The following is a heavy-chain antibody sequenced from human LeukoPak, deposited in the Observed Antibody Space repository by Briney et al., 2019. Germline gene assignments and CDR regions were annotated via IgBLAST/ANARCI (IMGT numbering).Heavy chain of an antibody. CDR2: ISGSGGST. V-gene: IGHV3-23*01. D-gene: IGHD1-26*01. CDR3: AKKYSTGLDP. CDR1: GFTFSSYA. Sequence: GGTLRLSCAASGFTFSSYAMSWVRQAPGKGLEWVSDISGSGGSTYYADSVKGRFTISRDNSKNTLFLQMNSLRAEDTAVYYCAKKYSTGLDPWGQGTLVTVSS. J-gene: IGHJ5*02.